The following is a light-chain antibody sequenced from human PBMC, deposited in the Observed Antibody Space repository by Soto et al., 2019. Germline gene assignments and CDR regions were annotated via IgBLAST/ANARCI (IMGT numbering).Light chain of an antibody. CDR1: QTISSW. CDR3: QHYDSYSEA. CDR2: KAS. Sequence: MSQSPSTLSLSLGDRVTIPCRASQTISSWLAWYQLKPGKAPKLLIYKASTLKSVVPSRFNGSEFETEFTLTISSLQPDDFATYYCQHYDSYSEAFGQGTKMDIK. J-gene: IGKJ1*01. V-gene: IGKV1-5*03.